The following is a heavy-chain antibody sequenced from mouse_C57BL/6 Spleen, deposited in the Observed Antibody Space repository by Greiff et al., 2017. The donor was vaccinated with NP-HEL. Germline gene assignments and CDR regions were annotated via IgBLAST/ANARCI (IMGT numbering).Heavy chain of an antibody. CDR2: ISSGGSYT. J-gene: IGHJ1*03. CDR3: ARHPLPTVVAFYWDFDV. CDR1: GFTFSSYG. D-gene: IGHD1-1*01. V-gene: IGHV5-6*01. Sequence: EVQLVESGGDLVKPGGSLKLSCAATGFTFSSYGMSWVRQTPDKRLEWVATISSGGSYTYYPDSVKGRFTISRDNAKNTLYLQMSSLKSEDTAMYYCARHPLPTVVAFYWDFDVWGTGTTVTVSS.